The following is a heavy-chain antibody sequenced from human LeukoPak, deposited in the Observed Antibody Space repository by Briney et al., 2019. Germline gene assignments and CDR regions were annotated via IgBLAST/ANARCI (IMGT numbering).Heavy chain of an antibody. CDR2: INSDGSIT. Sequence: GGSLRLSCAASGFTFTTYWMHWVRQAPGKGLVWVSHINSDGSITSYADSVKGRFTIPRDNAKNTLYLQMNSLRAEDTAVYYCARDFSGWYYFDYWGQGTLVTVSS. J-gene: IGHJ4*02. D-gene: IGHD6-19*01. CDR3: ARDFSGWYYFDY. CDR1: GFTFTTYW. V-gene: IGHV3-74*01.